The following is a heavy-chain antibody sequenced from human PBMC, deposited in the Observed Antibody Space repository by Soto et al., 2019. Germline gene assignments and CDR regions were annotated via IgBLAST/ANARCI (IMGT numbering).Heavy chain of an antibody. Sequence: QITLKESGPTLVKPTQTLTLTCTFSGFSLSTSGVGVGWIRQPPGKALEWLALIYWDDDKRYSPPLKSRLTITNDTSKNQRGLTTPNTCPMHPATYYCADRRGYCSPGRCYSIWFDPWGQGTLVTFSS. CDR1: GFSLSTSGVG. CDR3: ADRRGYCSPGRCYSIWFDP. J-gene: IGHJ5*02. D-gene: IGHD2-15*01. CDR2: IYWDDDK. V-gene: IGHV2-5*02.